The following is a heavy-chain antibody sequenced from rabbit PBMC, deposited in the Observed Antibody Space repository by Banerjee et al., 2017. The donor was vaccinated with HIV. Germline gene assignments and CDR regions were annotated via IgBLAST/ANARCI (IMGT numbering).Heavy chain of an antibody. CDR3: ANYGNGGAYGYL. CDR2: ISTYSGAT. Sequence: QEQLEESGGDLVKPEGSLTLTCTASGFSFSGSYWICWVRQAPGKGLEWIACISTYSGATHYANWAKGRFTVSKTSSTTVTLQMTSLTAADTATYFCANYGNGGAYGYLWGPGTLVTVS. J-gene: IGHJ4*01. V-gene: IGHV1S45*01. D-gene: IGHD6-1*01. CDR1: GFSFSGSYW.